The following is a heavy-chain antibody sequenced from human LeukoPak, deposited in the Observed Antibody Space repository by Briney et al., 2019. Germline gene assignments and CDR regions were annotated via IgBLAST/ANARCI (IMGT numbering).Heavy chain of an antibody. V-gene: IGHV1-69*05. CDR2: IIPIFGTA. J-gene: IGHJ4*02. D-gene: IGHD2-15*01. Sequence: GASVTVSCKASGGTFSSYAISWVRQAPGQGLEWMGGIIPIFGTANYAQKFQGRVTITRDTSINTAYMELSSLRSEDTAIYYCARVDGSPDSWGQGTLVTVSS. CDR3: ARVDGSPDS. CDR1: GGTFSSYA.